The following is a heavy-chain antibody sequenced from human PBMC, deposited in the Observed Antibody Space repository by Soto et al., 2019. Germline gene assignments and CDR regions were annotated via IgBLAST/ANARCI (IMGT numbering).Heavy chain of an antibody. J-gene: IGHJ5*02. D-gene: IGHD3-22*01. Sequence: SETLSLTCTVSGGSVSCGSYYGSWIRQPPGKGLEWIGYIYYSGSTYHNPSLKSRLTISVDTSKNQFSLKLSSVTAADTAVYYCAKWLLWFDPWGQGTLVTVSS. CDR1: GGSVSCGSYY. CDR2: IYYSGST. CDR3: AKWLLWFDP. V-gene: IGHV4-61*01.